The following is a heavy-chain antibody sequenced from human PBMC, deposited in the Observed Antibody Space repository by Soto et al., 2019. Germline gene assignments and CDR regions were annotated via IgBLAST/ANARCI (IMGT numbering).Heavy chain of an antibody. Sequence: QVEMVASGGGVVQPGRPLRLSCAVSGLTFSDYGMHWVRQAPARGPEWVALVRDDGSRTYYAASVRGRFTISRDNSKHIFYLQMSGLRADDTALCDFATSTATDAFDIWGQGTMVTVSS. CDR2: VRDDGSRT. CDR3: ATSTATDAFDI. J-gene: IGHJ3*02. CDR1: GLTFSDYG. V-gene: IGHV3-33*01.